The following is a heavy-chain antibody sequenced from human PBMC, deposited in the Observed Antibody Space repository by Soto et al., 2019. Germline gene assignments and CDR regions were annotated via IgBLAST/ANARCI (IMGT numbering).Heavy chain of an antibody. CDR1: GFTFSSYA. J-gene: IGHJ6*02. CDR2: ISGSGGST. V-gene: IGHV3-23*01. Sequence: GGSLRLSCAASGFTFSSYAMSWVRHAPGKGLEWVSAISGSGGSTYYADSVKGRFTISRDNSKNTLYLQMNSLRAEDTAVYYCAKDWGGNYYYGMDVWGQGTTVTVSS. CDR3: AKDWGGNYYYGMDV. D-gene: IGHD2-15*01.